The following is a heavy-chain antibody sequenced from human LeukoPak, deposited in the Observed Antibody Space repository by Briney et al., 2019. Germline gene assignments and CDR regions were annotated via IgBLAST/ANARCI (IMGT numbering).Heavy chain of an antibody. CDR1: GYTFTNYG. CDR2: ISVSHGNT. J-gene: IGHJ4*02. Sequence: VASVKVSCKASGYTFTNYGFTWVRQAPGQGLEWMGWISVSHGNTIYAQKLQGRVTMTTDTSTSTAYMELRSLRSDDTAVYYCASNDYGDYVGYYWGQGTLVTVSS. D-gene: IGHD4-17*01. CDR3: ASNDYGDYVGYY. V-gene: IGHV1-18*01.